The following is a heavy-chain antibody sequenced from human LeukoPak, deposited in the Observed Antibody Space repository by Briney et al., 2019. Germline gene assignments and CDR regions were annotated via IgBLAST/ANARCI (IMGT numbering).Heavy chain of an antibody. CDR2: ITSSGNYI. V-gene: IGHV3-21*01. Sequence: GRSLRLSCAASGFTFSGYSMNWVRQAPGKGLEWVSSITSSGNYIYYADSVKGRFTISRDNAKNSLYLQMDSLRAEDTAVYYCARACGGDCYLGDNWGQGILVTVSS. J-gene: IGHJ4*02. D-gene: IGHD2-21*02. CDR3: ARACGGDCYLGDN. CDR1: GFTFSGYS.